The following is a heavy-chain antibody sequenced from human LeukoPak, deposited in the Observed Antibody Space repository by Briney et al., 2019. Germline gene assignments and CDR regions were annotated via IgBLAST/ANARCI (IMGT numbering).Heavy chain of an antibody. CDR1: GFTFSNFG. Sequence: GGSLRLSCAASGFTFSNFGMSWVRQAPGKGLEWVSGISGSGGTTYYADSVKGCFTISRDNSKNTLYLQMNSLRAEGTAAYYCAKAVYSSASYYFDYWGQGTLVTVSS. CDR2: ISGSGGTT. J-gene: IGHJ4*02. CDR3: AKAVYSSASYYFDY. D-gene: IGHD6-19*01. V-gene: IGHV3-23*01.